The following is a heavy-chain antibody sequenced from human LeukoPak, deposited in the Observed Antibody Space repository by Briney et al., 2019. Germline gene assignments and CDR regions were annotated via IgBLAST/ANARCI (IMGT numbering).Heavy chain of an antibody. CDR2: IYYSGST. CDR1: GGSISISSYY. V-gene: IGHV4-39*01. CDR3: AGLQSGPNC. Sequence: SETLSLTCTVSGGSISISSYYWGWIRQPPGKGLEWIECIYYSGSTYYHPSLKSRVTISVDTSKNQFSLKLSSVTAADTAVYYCAGLQSGPNCWGQGSLVSVSS. D-gene: IGHD4-11*01. J-gene: IGHJ4*02.